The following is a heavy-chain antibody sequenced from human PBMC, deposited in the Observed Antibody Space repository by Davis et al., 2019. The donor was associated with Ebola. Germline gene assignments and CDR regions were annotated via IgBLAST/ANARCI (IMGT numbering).Heavy chain of an antibody. CDR1: GGTFSSYA. Sequence: SVKVSCKASGGTFSSYAISWVRQAPGQGLEWMGGIIPIFGTANYAQKFQGRVPITADKSTSTAYMELSSLRSEDTAVYYCARVTTTVLDWYFDLWGRGTLVTVSS. J-gene: IGHJ2*01. CDR2: IIPIFGTA. D-gene: IGHD4-17*01. CDR3: ARVTTTVLDWYFDL. V-gene: IGHV1-69*06.